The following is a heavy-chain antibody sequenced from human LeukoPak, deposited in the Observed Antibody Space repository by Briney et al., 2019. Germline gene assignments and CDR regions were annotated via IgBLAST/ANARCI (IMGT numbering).Heavy chain of an antibody. Sequence: ASVKVSCKASGYTFTSYYIHWVRQAPGQGLEWMGWISAYNGNTNYAQKLQGRVTMTTDTSTSTAYMELRSLRSDDTAVYYCARDRYYYDSSGYYTNSNFDYWGQGTLVTVSS. D-gene: IGHD3-22*01. CDR2: ISAYNGNT. CDR3: ARDRYYYDSSGYYTNSNFDY. V-gene: IGHV1-18*04. J-gene: IGHJ4*02. CDR1: GYTFTSYY.